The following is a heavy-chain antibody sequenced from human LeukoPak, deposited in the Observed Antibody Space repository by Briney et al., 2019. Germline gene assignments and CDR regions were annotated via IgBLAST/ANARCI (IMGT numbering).Heavy chain of an antibody. V-gene: IGHV4-34*01. CDR3: ARVAMVRGEKDY. CDR2: INHSGST. D-gene: IGHD3-10*01. CDR1: GGSLSGYY. Sequence: SETLSLTCAVYGGSLSGYYWSWIRQPPGKGLEWIGEINHSGSTNYNPSLKSRVTISVDTSKNQFSLKLSSVTAADTAVYYCARVAMVRGEKDYWGQGTLVTVSS. J-gene: IGHJ4*02.